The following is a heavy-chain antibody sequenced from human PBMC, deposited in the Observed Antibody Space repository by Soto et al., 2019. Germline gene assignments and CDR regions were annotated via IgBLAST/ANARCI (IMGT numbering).Heavy chain of an antibody. D-gene: IGHD3-22*01. CDR2: ISAYNGQT. CDR1: GYTFPTYG. J-gene: IGHJ4*02. V-gene: IGHV1-18*01. CDR3: ARDDGSAYYPY. Sequence: GASVKVSCKASGYTFPTYGISWMRQAPGQGLEWMGWISAYNGQTSYAHNVQGRVAMTTDTTTDTAFMELRSLTPDDTAMYFCARDDGSAYYPYWGQGTLVTVSS.